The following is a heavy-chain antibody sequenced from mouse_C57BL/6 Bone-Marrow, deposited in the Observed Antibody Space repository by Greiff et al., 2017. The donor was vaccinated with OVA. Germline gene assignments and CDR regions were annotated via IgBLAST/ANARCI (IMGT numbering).Heavy chain of an antibody. CDR3: ARRGFVTTVVGGAMDY. CDR1: GYTFTNYW. CDR2: IYPGGGYT. V-gene: IGHV1-63*01. J-gene: IGHJ4*01. D-gene: IGHD1-1*01. Sequence: QVQLQQSGTELVRPGTSVKMSCKASGYTFTNYWIGWAKQRPGHGLEWIGDIYPGGGYTNYNEKFKGKATLTADKSSSTAYMQFSSLTSEDSAIYYCARRGFVTTVVGGAMDYWGQGTSVTVSS.